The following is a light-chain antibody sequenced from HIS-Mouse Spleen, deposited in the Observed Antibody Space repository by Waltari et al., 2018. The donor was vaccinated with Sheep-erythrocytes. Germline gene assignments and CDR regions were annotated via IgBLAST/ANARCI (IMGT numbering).Light chain of an antibody. CDR1: SSDVGGYNY. V-gene: IGLV2-11*01. CDR3: QAWDSSTAV. CDR2: DVS. Sequence: QSALTQPRSVSGSPGQSVTISCTGTSSDVGGYNYFSWYQQHPGNAPKLMIYDVSKRPSGIPERFSGSNSGNTATLTISGTQAMDEADYYCQAWDSSTAVFGGGTKLTVL. J-gene: IGLJ2*01.